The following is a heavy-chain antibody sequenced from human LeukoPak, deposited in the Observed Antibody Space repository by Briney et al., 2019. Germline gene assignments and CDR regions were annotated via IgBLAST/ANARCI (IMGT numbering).Heavy chain of an antibody. CDR3: ASVDTAMVMYY. Sequence: SETLSLTCTVSGGSISSYYWSWIRQPPGKGLEWIGYIYYSGSTNYNPSLKSRVTISVDTSKNQFSLKLSSVTAADTAVYYCASVDTAMVMYYWGQGTLVTVSS. D-gene: IGHD5-18*01. V-gene: IGHV4-59*01. CDR1: GGSISSYY. CDR2: IYYSGST. J-gene: IGHJ4*02.